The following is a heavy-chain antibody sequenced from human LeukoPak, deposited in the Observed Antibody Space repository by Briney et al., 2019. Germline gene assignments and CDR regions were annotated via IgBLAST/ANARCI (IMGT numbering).Heavy chain of an antibody. V-gene: IGHV3-23*01. CDR3: AKDVGSSWSYYFDY. CDR2: ISGSGGST. D-gene: IGHD6-13*01. Sequence: GGSLRLSCAASGFTFSSQTMSWVRQAPGKGLEWVSAISGSGGSTYYADSVKGRFTISRDNSKNTLYLRMNSLRAEDTAVYYRAKDVGSSWSYYFDYWGQGTLVTVSS. CDR1: GFTFSSQT. J-gene: IGHJ4*02.